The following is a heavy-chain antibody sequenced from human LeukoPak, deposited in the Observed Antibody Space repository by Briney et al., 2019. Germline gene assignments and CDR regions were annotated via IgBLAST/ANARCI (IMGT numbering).Heavy chain of an antibody. D-gene: IGHD2-21*02. CDR3: ARDRGAYCGGDCYLGFDY. J-gene: IGHJ4*01. CDR2: IYSGGST. V-gene: IGHV3-53*01. Sequence: TGGSLRLSCAASGFTVSSNYMSWVRQAPGKGLEWVSVIYSGGSTDYADSVKGRFTISRDNAKKSLYLQMTSLTAEDTAVYYCARDRGAYCGGDCYLGFDYWGRGTLVTVSS. CDR1: GFTVSSNY.